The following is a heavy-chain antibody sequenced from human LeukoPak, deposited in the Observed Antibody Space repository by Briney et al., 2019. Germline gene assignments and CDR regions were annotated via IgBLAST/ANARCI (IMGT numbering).Heavy chain of an antibody. J-gene: IGHJ4*02. CDR1: GGSFSGSY. Sequence: SETLSLTCAVSGGSFSGSYWSLIRQPPGKGLEWIGEVDHSGNTYYNPSLQSRVTISVDTSKNQFSLKLSSVTAADTAVYYCARLSRARRYFDYWGQGTLVTVSS. V-gene: IGHV4-34*01. CDR2: VDHSGNT. CDR3: ARLSRARRYFDY.